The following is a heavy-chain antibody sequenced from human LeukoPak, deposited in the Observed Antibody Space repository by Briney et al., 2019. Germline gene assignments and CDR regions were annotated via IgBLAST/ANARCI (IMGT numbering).Heavy chain of an antibody. CDR1: GFTFSSYS. D-gene: IGHD3-22*01. J-gene: IGHJ4*02. V-gene: IGHV3-23*01. Sequence: QTGGSLRLSCAASGFTFSSYSMNWVRQAPGKGLEWVSAISGSGGSTYYADSVKGRFTISRDNSKNTLYLRMNSLRAEDTAVYYCAKRSPYYYDSSGYTSYYFDYWGQGTLVTVSS. CDR2: ISGSGGST. CDR3: AKRSPYYYDSSGYTSYYFDY.